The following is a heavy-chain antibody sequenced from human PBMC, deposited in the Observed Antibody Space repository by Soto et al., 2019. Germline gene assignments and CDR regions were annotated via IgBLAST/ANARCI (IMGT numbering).Heavy chain of an antibody. J-gene: IGHJ4*02. Sequence: SGPTLVNPTQTLTLTCTCSGFSVTTNGVGVGWIRQPPGKALEWLALTYWDDDKRYSPSLKSRLTITKDTSKNQVVLTMTNMDPVDTATYYCARRIAAAAFDYWGQGTLVTVSS. D-gene: IGHD6-13*01. CDR2: TYWDDDK. CDR3: ARRIAAAAFDY. V-gene: IGHV2-5*02. CDR1: GFSVTTNGVG.